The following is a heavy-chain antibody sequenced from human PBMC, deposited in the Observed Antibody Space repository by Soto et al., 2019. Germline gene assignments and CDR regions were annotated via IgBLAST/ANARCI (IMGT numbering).Heavy chain of an antibody. CDR1: GLTFTDYW. Sequence: PGGSLRLSCVTYGLTFTDYWMSWVRQTPGKGLEWVSGISGSGVSTYYADSVKGRFSISRANSKNTLYLQMNSLRAEDTAIYYCVKVRGGFYTYYFDYWGQGTLVTVSS. V-gene: IGHV3-23*01. J-gene: IGHJ4*02. D-gene: IGHD3-10*01. CDR2: ISGSGVST. CDR3: VKVRGGFYTYYFDY.